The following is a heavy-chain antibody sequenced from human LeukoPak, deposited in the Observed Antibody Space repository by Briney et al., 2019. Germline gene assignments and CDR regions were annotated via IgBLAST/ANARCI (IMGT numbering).Heavy chain of an antibody. CDR1: GFTFSDSY. CDR3: ARGKYSFDY. Sequence: PGGSLRLSSAASGFTFSDSYMSWIRQAPGKGLEYISYISSSGSTIYYADSVKGRFTLSRDSAKNSLSLEMNSLRAEDTAVYYCARGKYSFDYWGQGTLVTVSS. V-gene: IGHV3-11*01. J-gene: IGHJ4*02. CDR2: ISSSGSTI.